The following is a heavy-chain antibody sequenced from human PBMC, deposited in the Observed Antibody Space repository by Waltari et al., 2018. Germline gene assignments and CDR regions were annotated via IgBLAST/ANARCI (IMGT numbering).Heavy chain of an antibody. CDR1: GGTFSSYA. CDR2: IIPIFGTA. Sequence: QVQLVQSGAEVKKPGSSVKVSCQASGGTFSSYAISWVRQAPGQGLEWMGGIIPIFGTANYAQKFQGRVTITADESTSTAYMELSSLRSEDTAVYYWARDPQGSGRYYPFDYWGQGTLVTVSS. CDR3: ARDPQGSGRYYPFDY. J-gene: IGHJ4*02. V-gene: IGHV1-69*12. D-gene: IGHD3-10*01.